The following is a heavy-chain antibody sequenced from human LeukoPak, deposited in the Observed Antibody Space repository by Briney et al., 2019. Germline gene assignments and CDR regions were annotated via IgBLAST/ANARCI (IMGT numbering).Heavy chain of an antibody. J-gene: IGHJ6*03. CDR1: GGSISSGGYY. D-gene: IGHD3-10*01. CDR3: ARGNPRGKHYYYYMDV. Sequence: SQTLSLTCTVSGGSISSGGYYWRWIRQHPGKGLEWIGYIYYSGSTYYNPSLKSRVTISVDTSKNQFSLKLSSVTAADTAVYYCARGNPRGKHYYYYMDVWGKGTTVTVSS. V-gene: IGHV4-31*03. CDR2: IYYSGST.